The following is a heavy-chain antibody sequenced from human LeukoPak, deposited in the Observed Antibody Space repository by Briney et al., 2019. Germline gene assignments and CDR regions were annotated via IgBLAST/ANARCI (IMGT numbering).Heavy chain of an antibody. CDR2: IGTRDSTK. J-gene: IGHJ6*03. Sequence: GGSLRLSCAASGFTFTDYYMSWIRQAPGKGLEWVSFIGTRDSTKYYADSVKGRFTVSRDNAENSLYLQMNSLTAEDTTVYYCARATNWGFPLHMDVWGKGNTVTVSS. CDR1: GFTFTDYY. CDR3: ARATNWGFPLHMDV. V-gene: IGHV3-11*01. D-gene: IGHD7-27*01.